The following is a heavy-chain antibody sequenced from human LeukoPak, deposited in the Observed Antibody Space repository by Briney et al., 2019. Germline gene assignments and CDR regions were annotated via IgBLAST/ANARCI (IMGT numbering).Heavy chain of an antibody. Sequence: SETLSLTCAVPADSFSSHYWTWIRQPPGKGLEWIGYVSYIGSTNYNPSLKSRVTISIDTSKNQFSLKLTSVTAADTAVYYCARDLVTVTKGFDIWGQGTMVSVSS. V-gene: IGHV4-59*11. CDR1: ADSFSSHY. CDR2: VSYIGST. J-gene: IGHJ3*02. CDR3: ARDLVTVTKGFDI. D-gene: IGHD4-17*01.